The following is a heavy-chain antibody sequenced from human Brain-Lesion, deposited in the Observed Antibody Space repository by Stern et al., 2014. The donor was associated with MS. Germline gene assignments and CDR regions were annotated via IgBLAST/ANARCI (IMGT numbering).Heavy chain of an antibody. CDR2: IYYRGST. J-gene: IGHJ4*02. Sequence: QLQLQESGPGLVKPSETLSLTCTVSGGSISSSSYYWGWIRQPPGKGLEWIGSIYYRGSTYYNPSLKSRVTISLDPSKNPFSLRLGSGTAADTAVYFCAKLWLGELPESPFDYWGQGTLVTVSS. CDR1: GGSISSSSYY. CDR3: AKLWLGELPESPFDY. D-gene: IGHD3-10*01. V-gene: IGHV4-39*01.